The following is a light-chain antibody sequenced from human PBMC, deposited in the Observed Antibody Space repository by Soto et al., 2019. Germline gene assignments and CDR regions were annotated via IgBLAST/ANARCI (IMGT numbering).Light chain of an antibody. CDR2: DVF. Sequence: DIQMTQSASSLPASVGDTVTISCQARQDISKYLNWFQQKPGKAPKLLIYDVFNVETGVPSRFTGRGSGTDFTLIISNLQPDDFAAYYCQQYDQLPITFGGGTKVDI. J-gene: IGKJ4*01. CDR3: QQYDQLPIT. V-gene: IGKV1-33*01. CDR1: QDISKY.